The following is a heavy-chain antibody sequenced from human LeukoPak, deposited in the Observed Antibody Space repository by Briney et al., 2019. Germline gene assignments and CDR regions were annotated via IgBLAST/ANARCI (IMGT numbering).Heavy chain of an antibody. V-gene: IGHV1-69*02. CDR3: ARSGWHCSSTSCYDFDL. CDR1: EGTFSTYT. D-gene: IGHD2-2*01. Sequence: ASVKVSCKASEGTFSTYTISRVRQAPGQGLECMGRIIPILSIIHYAQNFQGRVTITADKSTTTSYVELSSLRSEDTAVYYCARSGWHCSSTSCYDFDLWDQGTLVAVSS. CDR2: IIPILSII. J-gene: IGHJ3*01.